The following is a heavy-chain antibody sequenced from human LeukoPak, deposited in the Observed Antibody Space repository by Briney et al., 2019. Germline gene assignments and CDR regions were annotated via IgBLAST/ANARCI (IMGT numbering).Heavy chain of an antibody. CDR3: AKDGYGGRPRQFDY. CDR2: INHSGST. J-gene: IGHJ4*02. Sequence: SETLSLTCAVYGGSFSGYYWSWIRQPPGKGLEWIGEINHSGSTNYNPSLKSRVTISVDTSKNQFSLKLSSVTAADTAVYYCAKDGYGGRPRQFDYWGQGTLVTVSS. CDR1: GGSFSGYY. D-gene: IGHD4-17*01. V-gene: IGHV4-34*01.